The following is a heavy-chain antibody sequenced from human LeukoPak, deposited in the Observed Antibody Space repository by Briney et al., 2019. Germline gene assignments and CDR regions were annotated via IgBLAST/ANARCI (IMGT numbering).Heavy chain of an antibody. V-gene: IGHV3-30*04. D-gene: IGHD6-13*01. J-gene: IGHJ5*02. CDR2: ISYDGSNK. CDR3: ARERIAAAGTFDP. Sequence: GRSLRLSCAASGFTFSSYAMHWVRQAPGKGLEWVAVISYDGSNKYYADSAKGRFTISRDNSKNTLYLQMNSLRAEDTAVYYCARERIAAAGTFDPWGQGTLVTVSS. CDR1: GFTFSSYA.